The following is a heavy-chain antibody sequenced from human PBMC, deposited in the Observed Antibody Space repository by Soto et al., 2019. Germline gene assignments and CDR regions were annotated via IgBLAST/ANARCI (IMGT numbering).Heavy chain of an antibody. D-gene: IGHD2-2*01. CDR2: IIPIFGTA. J-gene: IGHJ4*02. Sequence: QVQLVQSGAEVKKPGSSVKVSCKASGGTFSRYAISWVRQAPGQGLQWMGGIIPIFGTANYAQKFQDRVTITADELTSTAYMELSSLRSADTAVYYCARDREDIVVVPAADWGQGTLVTVSS. V-gene: IGHV1-69*01. CDR1: GGTFSRYA. CDR3: ARDREDIVVVPAAD.